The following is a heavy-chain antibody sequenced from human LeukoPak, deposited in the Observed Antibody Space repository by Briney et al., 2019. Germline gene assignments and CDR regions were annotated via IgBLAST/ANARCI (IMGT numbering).Heavy chain of an antibody. Sequence: GGSLRLSCAASGFTFSSYAMSWVRQAPGKGLEWVSAISGSGGSTYYADSVKGRFTISRDNYKNTLYLQMNSLRAEDTAVYYFAKGGDILTGYLDYWGQGTLVTVSS. CDR3: AKGGDILTGYLDY. D-gene: IGHD3-9*01. CDR1: GFTFSSYA. V-gene: IGHV3-23*01. CDR2: ISGSGGST. J-gene: IGHJ4*02.